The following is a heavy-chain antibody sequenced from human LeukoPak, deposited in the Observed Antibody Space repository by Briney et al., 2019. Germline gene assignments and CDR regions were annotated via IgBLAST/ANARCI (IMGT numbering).Heavy chain of an antibody. J-gene: IGHJ4*02. CDR3: ARYWNDRYFDY. D-gene: IGHD1-1*01. CDR2: VSSTGAST. Sequence: GGSLRLSCAASGFTFSSHSMGWVSQAPGKGLEWVSVVSSTGASTFYADSVKGRFTISKDNSNNTLYLQLNSLRAEDTAVYFCARYWNDRYFDYWGQGSPVTVSS. CDR1: GFTFSSHS. V-gene: IGHV3-23*01.